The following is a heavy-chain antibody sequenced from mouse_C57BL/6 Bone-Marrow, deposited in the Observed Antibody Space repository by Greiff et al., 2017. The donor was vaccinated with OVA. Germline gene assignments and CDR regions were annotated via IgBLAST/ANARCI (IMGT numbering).Heavy chain of an antibody. CDR2: INPGSGGT. J-gene: IGHJ1*03. Sequence: QVQLQQSGAELVRPGTSVKVSCKASGYAFTNYLIEWVKQRPGQGLEWIGVINPGSGGTNYNEKFKGKATLTADKSSSTAYMQLSSLTSEDSAVYFCARDYDGYRWYFEVWGTGTTVTVSS. D-gene: IGHD2-3*01. CDR1: GYAFTNYL. CDR3: ARDYDGYRWYFEV. V-gene: IGHV1-54*01.